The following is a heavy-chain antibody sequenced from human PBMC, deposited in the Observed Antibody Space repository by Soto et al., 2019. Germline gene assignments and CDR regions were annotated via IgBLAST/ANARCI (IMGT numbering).Heavy chain of an antibody. D-gene: IGHD2-21*02. V-gene: IGHV4-59*01. CDR1: GGSISNYY. CDR3: ARQSTAWPNFDS. J-gene: IGHJ4*02. Sequence: SETLSLTCAVSGGSISNYYWSWIRQPPGKGLEWIGYIYYSGNTNYNPSLKSRVTISVDTSKKQFSLKVSAVTAADAAVYYCARQSTAWPNFDSWGQGTLVTVSS. CDR2: IYYSGNT.